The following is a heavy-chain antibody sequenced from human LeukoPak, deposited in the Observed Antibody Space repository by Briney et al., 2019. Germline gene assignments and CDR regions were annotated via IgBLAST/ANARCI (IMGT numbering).Heavy chain of an antibody. D-gene: IGHD3-9*01. J-gene: IGHJ4*02. V-gene: IGHV3-53*01. CDR1: GFTVSSNY. CDR3: ARGSGDYDILTGWIPAHFDY. CDR2: IYSGGST. Sequence: GGSLRLSCAASGFTVSSNYMSWVRQAPGKGLEWVSVIYSGGSTYYTDSVNGRFTISIDNSKNTLYIQMNSLRAEDTAVYYCARGSGDYDILTGWIPAHFDYWGQGTLVTVSS.